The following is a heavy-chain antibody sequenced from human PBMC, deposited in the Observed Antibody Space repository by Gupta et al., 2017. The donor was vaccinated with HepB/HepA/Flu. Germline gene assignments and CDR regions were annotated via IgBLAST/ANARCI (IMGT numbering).Heavy chain of an antibody. CDR2: IWYDGSNK. Sequence: QVQLVESGGGVVQPGRSLRLSCAASGFTFSSYGMHWVRQAPGKGLEWVAVIWYDGSNKYYADSVKGRFTISRDNSKNTLYLQMNSLRAEDTAVYYCARAPENDDLAFDIWGQGTMVTGSS. D-gene: IGHD1-1*01. CDR1: GFTFSSYG. V-gene: IGHV3-33*01. CDR3: ARAPENDDLAFDI. J-gene: IGHJ3*02.